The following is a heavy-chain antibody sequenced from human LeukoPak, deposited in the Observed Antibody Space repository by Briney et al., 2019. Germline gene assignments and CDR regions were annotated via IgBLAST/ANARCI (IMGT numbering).Heavy chain of an antibody. J-gene: IGHJ4*02. D-gene: IGHD5-12*01. V-gene: IGHV3-64D*08. Sequence: GGSLRLSCSASGFTFNSYAMHWVRQAPGKGLEYVSVISSNGVSTYYSDSVKGRFTISRDNSKNTLYLQMSSLRAEDTAVYYCARGSVSLPEGRGYSGYDLVLDYWGQGTLVSVSS. CDR3: ARGSVSLPEGRGYSGYDLVLDY. CDR2: ISSNGVST. CDR1: GFTFNSYA.